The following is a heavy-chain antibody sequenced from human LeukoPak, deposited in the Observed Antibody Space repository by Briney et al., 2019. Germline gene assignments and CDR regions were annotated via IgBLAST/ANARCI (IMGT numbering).Heavy chain of an antibody. V-gene: IGHV3-30*18. D-gene: IGHD6-19*01. CDR2: ISYQGNDK. Sequence: GGSLRLSCAASGFTFSTYGMYGVRQAPGKGLEWVAIISYQGNDKYYADSVKGRFSISRDNSRNTLYLQMSSLKPEDTAVYFCAKDLRGYSNGWPADYWGQGTLVTVSS. CDR3: AKDLRGYSNGWPADY. CDR1: GFTFSTYG. J-gene: IGHJ4*02.